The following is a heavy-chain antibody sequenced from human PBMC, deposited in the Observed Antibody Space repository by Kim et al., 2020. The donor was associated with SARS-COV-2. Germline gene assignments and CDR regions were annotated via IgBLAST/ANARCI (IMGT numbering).Heavy chain of an antibody. V-gene: IGHV3-73*01. CDR2: IRSKANNYAT. CDR3: ARIPPYDDTYWDAFDI. J-gene: IGHJ3*02. CDR1: GFSFSDSS. Sequence: GGSLRLSCAASGFSFSDSSVHWVRQASGRGLEWVRRIRSKANNYATEYAVSVRGRFTMSRDESKNTAYLQMNSLKTEDTALYYCARIPPYDDTYWDAFDIWGRGTMVTVSS. D-gene: IGHD2-8*02.